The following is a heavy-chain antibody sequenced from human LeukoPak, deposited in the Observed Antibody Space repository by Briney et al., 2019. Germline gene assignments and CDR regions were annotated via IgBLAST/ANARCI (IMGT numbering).Heavy chain of an antibody. V-gene: IGHV3-7*01. D-gene: IGHD3-22*01. CDR1: GFTFRSYW. J-gene: IGHJ4*02. Sequence: GKSLRPLCSASGFTFRSYWVSLPPHAPGMRVVWGADIKQEGIEKSYVDSVKGRFTISRDNAKNSLYLQMNSLRAEDTAVYYCAKGQYYYDSSGYYYRTYYFDYCGQGTLVTVSS. CDR3: AKGQYYYDSSGYYYRTYYFDY. CDR2: IKQEGIEK.